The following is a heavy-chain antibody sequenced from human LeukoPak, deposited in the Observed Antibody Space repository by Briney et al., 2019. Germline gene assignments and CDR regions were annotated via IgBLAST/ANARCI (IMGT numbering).Heavy chain of an antibody. Sequence: PGGSLRLSCAASGFTFSSYSMNWVRQAPGKGLEWVSYISSSSSTIYYADSVKGRFTISRDNAKNSLYLQMNSLRAEDTAVYYCASSSPSIFDYWGQGTLVTVSS. J-gene: IGHJ4*02. CDR1: GFTFSSYS. CDR3: ASSSPSIFDY. D-gene: IGHD6-6*01. V-gene: IGHV3-48*01. CDR2: ISSSSSTI.